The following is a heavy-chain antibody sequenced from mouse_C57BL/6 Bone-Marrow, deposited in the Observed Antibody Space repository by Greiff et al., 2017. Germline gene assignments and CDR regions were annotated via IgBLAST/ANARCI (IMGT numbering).Heavy chain of an antibody. CDR2: INPSDGDT. Sequence: VQLQQSGPELVKPGASVKISCKASGYSFTGYFMNWVMQSPGKGLEWIGRINPSDGDTIYNQKFKGKATLTVDKSSSTAHMELRSLTSEDSAVYDCARASTYGFAYWGQGTLVTVSA. V-gene: IGHV1-20*01. D-gene: IGHD5-1*01. CDR1: GYSFTGYF. CDR3: ARASTYGFAY. J-gene: IGHJ3*01.